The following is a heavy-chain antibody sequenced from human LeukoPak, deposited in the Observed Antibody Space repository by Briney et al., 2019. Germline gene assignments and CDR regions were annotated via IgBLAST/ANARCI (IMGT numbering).Heavy chain of an antibody. V-gene: IGHV1-69*04. Sequence: SVKVSCKASGGTFSSYAISWVRQAPGQGLEWMGRIIPILGIANYAQKFQGRVTITADKSTSTAYMELSSLRSEDTAVYYCARALLWFGEGGDYWGQGTLVTVSS. J-gene: IGHJ4*02. CDR3: ARALLWFGEGGDY. CDR1: GGTFSSYA. CDR2: IIPILGIA. D-gene: IGHD3-10*01.